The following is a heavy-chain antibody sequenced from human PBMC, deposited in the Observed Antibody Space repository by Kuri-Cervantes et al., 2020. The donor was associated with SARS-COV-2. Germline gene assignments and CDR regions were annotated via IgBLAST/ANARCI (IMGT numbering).Heavy chain of an antibody. CDR1: GFTFSNYA. CDR2: ISGSGGST. V-gene: IGHV3-23*01. D-gene: IGHD3-3*01. J-gene: IGHJ4*02. CDR3: AKDSRYDFWSGYYFDY. Sequence: GGSLRLSCAASGFTFSNYAMSWARQAPGKGLEWVSAISGSGGSTYYAGSVKGRFTISRDNSKNTLYLQMNSLRAEDTAVYYCAKDSRYDFWSGYYFDYWGQGTLVTVSS.